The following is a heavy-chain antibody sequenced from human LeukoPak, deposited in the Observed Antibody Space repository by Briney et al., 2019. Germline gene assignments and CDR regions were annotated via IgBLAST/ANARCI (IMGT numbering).Heavy chain of an antibody. CDR2: IYNNGKT. D-gene: IGHD6-19*01. J-gene: IGHJ4*02. Sequence: SETLSLTCTVSGGSISSYYWGWIRQPPGKGLEWIGYIYNNGKTNYYPSFKSRATISVDTSKNQFSLKLTSVTAADTAVYYCARYDVGWYYFDYWGQGTLVTVSS. CDR1: GGSISSYY. CDR3: ARYDVGWYYFDY. V-gene: IGHV4-59*01.